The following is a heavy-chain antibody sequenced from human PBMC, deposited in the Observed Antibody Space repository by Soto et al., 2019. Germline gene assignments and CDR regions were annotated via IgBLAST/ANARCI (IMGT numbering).Heavy chain of an antibody. CDR2: IDPSGGST. Sequence: ASVKVSCKASGYTFTSYYMHWVRQAPGQGLEWMGIIDPSGGSTSYAQKFQGRVTMTRDTSTSTVYMELSSLRSEDTAVYYCARDRLVISINYYYGMDVWGQGTTVTVSS. V-gene: IGHV1-46*01. CDR1: GYTFTSYY. CDR3: ARDRLVISINYYYGMDV. J-gene: IGHJ6*02. D-gene: IGHD3-9*01.